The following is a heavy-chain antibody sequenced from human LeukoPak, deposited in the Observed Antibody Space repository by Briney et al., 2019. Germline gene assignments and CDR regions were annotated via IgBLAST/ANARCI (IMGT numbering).Heavy chain of an antibody. V-gene: IGHV3-30*02. CDR2: IRYDGNNK. Sequence: GGSLRLSCAASGFTFSSYGMHWVRQAPGKGLEWVAFIRYDGNNKYYVDSVKGRFTISRDNSKNTLYLQMNSLRAEDTAVYYCARVRLGEFAYYFDYWGQGTLVTVSS. J-gene: IGHJ4*02. D-gene: IGHD3-16*01. CDR1: GFTFSSYG. CDR3: ARVRLGEFAYYFDY.